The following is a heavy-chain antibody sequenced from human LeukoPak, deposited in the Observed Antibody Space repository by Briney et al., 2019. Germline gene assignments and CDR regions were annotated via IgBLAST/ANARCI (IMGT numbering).Heavy chain of an antibody. V-gene: IGHV1-18*01. D-gene: IGHD6-19*01. CDR3: ARVYLLNTGHSSGSGWFDP. CDR2: ISAYNGNT. Sequence: EASVKVSCKASGYTFTSYGISWVRQAPAQGREWMGWISAYNGNTNYAQKLQGRVTMTTDTSTSTAYMELRSLRSDDTAVYYCARVYLLNTGHSSGSGWFDPWGQGTLVTVSS. CDR1: GYTFTSYG. J-gene: IGHJ5*02.